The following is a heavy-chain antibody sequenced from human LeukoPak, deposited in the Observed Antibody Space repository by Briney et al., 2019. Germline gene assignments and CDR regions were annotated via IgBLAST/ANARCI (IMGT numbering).Heavy chain of an antibody. J-gene: IGHJ2*01. CDR1: GGSFSGYY. CDR3: ARLDQLIQDYWYFDL. D-gene: IGHD2-2*01. Sequence: SETLSLTCAVYGGSFSGYYWSWIRQPPGKGLEWIGEITRSGSTNYNPSLKSRVTMSLDTSENQFSLRLSSVTAADTAVYYCARLDQLIQDYWYFDLWGRGTLVAVSS. V-gene: IGHV4-34*01. CDR2: ITRSGST.